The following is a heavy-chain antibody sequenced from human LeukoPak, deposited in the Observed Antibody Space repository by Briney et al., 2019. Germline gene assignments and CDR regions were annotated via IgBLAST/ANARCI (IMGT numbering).Heavy chain of an antibody. CDR3: AKNLYCGGGSCYPSALGMDV. CDR2: ISGSGNRT. J-gene: IGHJ6*02. Sequence: GGSLRLSCAVSGFTFSKYSMNWVRQAPGKGLEWVSSISGSGNRTYYADSVKGRFTISRDNSKNTLFLQMNSLRAEDTAVYYCAKNLYCGGGSCYPSALGMDVWGQGTTVTVSS. D-gene: IGHD2-15*01. CDR1: GFTFSKYS. V-gene: IGHV3-23*01.